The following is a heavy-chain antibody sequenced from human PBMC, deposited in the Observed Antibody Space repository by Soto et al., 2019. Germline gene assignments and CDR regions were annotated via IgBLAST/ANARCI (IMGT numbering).Heavy chain of an antibody. Sequence: ASVKVSCKASGGTFSSYAISWVRQAPGQGLEWMGGIIPIFGTANYAQKFQGRVTITADESTSTAYMELNSLRSEDTAVYYCARAPPNYGGNSYYFDYWGQGTLVTVSS. CDR1: GGTFSSYA. D-gene: IGHD4-17*01. J-gene: IGHJ4*02. CDR3: ARAPPNYGGNSYYFDY. V-gene: IGHV1-69*13. CDR2: IIPIFGTA.